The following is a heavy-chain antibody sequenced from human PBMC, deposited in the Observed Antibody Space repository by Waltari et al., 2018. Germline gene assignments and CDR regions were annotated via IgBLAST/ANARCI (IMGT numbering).Heavy chain of an antibody. CDR3: ARDRNYAEFYFDH. CDR2: IYHGGST. Sequence: QVHLQQSGAGLLRPSQTLSLTCTVYGGSSSAFYWSWIRQAPGKGLEWLGEIYHGGSTNHNPSLQSRATISVDTSKNQISLNLRSLSAADTAVYYCARDRNYAEFYFDHWGPGILVTVSS. J-gene: IGHJ4*02. CDR1: GGSSSAFY. V-gene: IGHV4-34*04. D-gene: IGHD1-7*01.